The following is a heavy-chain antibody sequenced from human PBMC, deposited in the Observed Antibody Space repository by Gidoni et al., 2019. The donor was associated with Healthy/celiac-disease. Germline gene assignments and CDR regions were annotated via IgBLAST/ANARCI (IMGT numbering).Heavy chain of an antibody. Sequence: EVQLVESGGGVVQPGGYLRRSWAASGFTFSSYAMSWVSQAPGKGLEWVSAIMGSGGRTYYADSVTGRFTISRDNSKNTLYLQMNSLRAEDPAVYYCAKEGGSDYWGQGTLVTVSS. CDR2: IMGSGGRT. CDR1: GFTFSSYA. CDR3: AKEGGSDY. V-gene: IGHV3-23*04. J-gene: IGHJ4*02. D-gene: IGHD5-12*01.